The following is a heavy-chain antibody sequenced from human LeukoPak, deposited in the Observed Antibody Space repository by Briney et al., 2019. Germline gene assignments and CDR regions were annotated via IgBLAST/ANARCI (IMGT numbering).Heavy chain of an antibody. CDR1: GYSFSRYA. J-gene: IGHJ4*02. V-gene: IGHV1-69*04. Sequence: SVKVSCKASGYSFSRYAISWVRQAPGQGLEWMGRIIPILGIANYAQKFQGRVTITADKSTSTAYMELSSLRSEDTTVYYCARVDSSKGDYWGQGTLVTLSS. CDR2: IIPILGIA. D-gene: IGHD6-13*01. CDR3: ARVDSSKGDY.